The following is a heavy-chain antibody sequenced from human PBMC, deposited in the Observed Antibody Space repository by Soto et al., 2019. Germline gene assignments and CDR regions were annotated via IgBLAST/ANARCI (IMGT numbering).Heavy chain of an antibody. CDR3: AVATLYNDFFDY. V-gene: IGHV1-69*05. CDR2: IIPYYGKT. Sequence: GASVKVSCKASGGTFSSYAISWVRQAPGQGLEWMGGIIPYYGKTNYAQKFQGRVTITTDTSTSTAYMELSSLRSEDTAVYYCAVATLYNDFFDYWGQGTLVTVSS. CDR1: GGTFSSYA. D-gene: IGHD5-12*01. J-gene: IGHJ4*02.